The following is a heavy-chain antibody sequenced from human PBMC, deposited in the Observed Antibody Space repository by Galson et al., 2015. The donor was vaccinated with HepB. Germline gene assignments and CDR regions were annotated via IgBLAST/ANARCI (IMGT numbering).Heavy chain of an antibody. CDR1: GYTFTSYD. CDR2: MNPNSGNT. D-gene: IGHD6-19*01. V-gene: IGHV1-8*01. J-gene: IGHJ4*02. Sequence: SVKVSCKAFGYTFTSYDINWVRQATGQGLEWMGWMNPNSGNTGYAQKFQGRVTMTRNTSISTAYMELSSLRSEDTAVYYCARGGKVADSFDYWGQGTLVTVSS. CDR3: ARGGKVADSFDY.